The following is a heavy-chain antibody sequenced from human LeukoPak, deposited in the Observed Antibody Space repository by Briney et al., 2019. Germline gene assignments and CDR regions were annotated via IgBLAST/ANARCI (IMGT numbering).Heavy chain of an antibody. Sequence: KPSETLSLTCAVYGVSFSGYYWSWIRQPPGKGLEWIGEINHSGSTNYNPSLKSRVTISVDTSKNQFSLKLSSVTAADTAVYYCAIVAQGWFDPWGQGTLATVSS. J-gene: IGHJ5*02. CDR1: GVSFSGYY. CDR3: AIVAQGWFDP. CDR2: INHSGST. V-gene: IGHV4-34*01.